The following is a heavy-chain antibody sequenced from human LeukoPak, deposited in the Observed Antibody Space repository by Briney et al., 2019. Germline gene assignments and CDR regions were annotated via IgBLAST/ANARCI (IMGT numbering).Heavy chain of an antibody. Sequence: SETLSLTCTVSGVSITSYYWSWIRQPAGKGLEWIGRIYTSGSTNYNPSLKSRVTMSVDTSKNQFSLKLSSVTAADTAVYYCARVPCSSTSCYVFVFDYWGQGTLVTVSS. J-gene: IGHJ4*02. CDR1: GVSITSYY. D-gene: IGHD2-2*01. V-gene: IGHV4-4*07. CDR2: IYTSGST. CDR3: ARVPCSSTSCYVFVFDY.